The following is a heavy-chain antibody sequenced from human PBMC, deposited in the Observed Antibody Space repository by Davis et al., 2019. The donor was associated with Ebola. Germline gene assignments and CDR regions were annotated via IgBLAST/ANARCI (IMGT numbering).Heavy chain of an antibody. V-gene: IGHV3-30*18. CDR2: ISSDGSRE. J-gene: IGHJ2*01. Sequence: GESLKISCEASGFSSINYAMSWVRQSPGKGLEWVALISSDGSREYYADSVEGRFTISKDNSGNTLYLHMNALTAEDTALYYCAKLRSHDYTDSSDDFYPDLWGRGTLVTVSS. CDR1: GFSSINYA. D-gene: IGHD3-16*01. CDR3: AKLRSHDYTDSSDDFYPDL.